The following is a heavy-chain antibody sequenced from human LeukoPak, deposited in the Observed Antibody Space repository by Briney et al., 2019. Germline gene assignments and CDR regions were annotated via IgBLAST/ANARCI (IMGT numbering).Heavy chain of an antibody. V-gene: IGHV1-69*04. CDR3: ATSVCSGGSCYPARPDAFDI. CDR1: GGTFSSYA. D-gene: IGHD2-15*01. J-gene: IGHJ3*02. Sequence: GASVKVSCKASGGTFSSYAISWVRQAPGQGLEWMGRIIPILGIANYAQKFQGRVTITADKSTSTAYMELSSLRSEDTAVYYCATSVCSGGSCYPARPDAFDIWGQGTMVTVSS. CDR2: IIPILGIA.